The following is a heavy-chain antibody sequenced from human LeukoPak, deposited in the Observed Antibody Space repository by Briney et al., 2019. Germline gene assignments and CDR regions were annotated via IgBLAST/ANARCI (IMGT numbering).Heavy chain of an antibody. J-gene: IGHJ5*02. D-gene: IGHD3-16*01. CDR3: ATSDPDVWGRLSFDP. CDR1: RGTFTSSA. CDR2: IIPILATA. V-gene: IGHV1-69*13. Sequence: SVKDSCKASRGTFTSSATSWVRHAPGQGLEWMGGIIPILATANYAQKFQGRVTITPDESTSTAYMELSRLRSEDTAVYYCATSDPDVWGRLSFDPWGQGTQVTVSS.